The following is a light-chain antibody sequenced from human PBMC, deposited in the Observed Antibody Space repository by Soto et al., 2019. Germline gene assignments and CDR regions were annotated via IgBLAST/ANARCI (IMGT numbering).Light chain of an antibody. J-gene: IGKJ4*01. CDR1: QSVRSNY. CDR3: QQHSSWPLT. Sequence: EIVLTKSPGTLSLSPGERATLSCRASQSVRSNYLAWYQQKPGQAPRLLIYGISSRATGIPDRFSGSGSGTDFTLTISRLEPEDFAVYYCQQHSSWPLTFGGGTKVEI. V-gene: IGKV3-20*01. CDR2: GIS.